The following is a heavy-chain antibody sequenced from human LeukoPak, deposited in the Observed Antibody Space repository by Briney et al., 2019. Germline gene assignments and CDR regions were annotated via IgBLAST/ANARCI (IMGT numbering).Heavy chain of an antibody. CDR2: IIPIFGTA. CDR3: ASLGYSSGWYVGGSFDY. CDR1: GGTFSSYA. D-gene: IGHD6-19*01. J-gene: IGHJ4*02. Sequence: PVASVNVSCKASGGTFSSYAISWVRQAPGQGLEWMGGIIPIFGTANYAQKFQGRVTITTDESTSTAYMELSSLRSEDTAVYYCASLGYSSGWYVGGSFDYWGQGTLVTVSS. V-gene: IGHV1-69*05.